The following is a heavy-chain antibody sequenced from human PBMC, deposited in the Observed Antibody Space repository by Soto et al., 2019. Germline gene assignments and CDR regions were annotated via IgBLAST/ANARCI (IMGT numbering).Heavy chain of an antibody. CDR2: IYYSGST. D-gene: IGHD3-10*01. V-gene: IGHV4-31*03. J-gene: IGHJ6*02. Sequence: QVQLQESGPGLVKPSQTLSLTCTVSGGSISSGGYYWSWIRQHPGKGLEWIGYIYYSGSTYYNPSLKSRVTISVDTSKNQFSLKLSSVTAADTAVYYCARGFTMVRGVITHYYYGMDVWGQGTTVTVSS. CDR3: ARGFTMVRGVITHYYYGMDV. CDR1: GGSISSGGYY.